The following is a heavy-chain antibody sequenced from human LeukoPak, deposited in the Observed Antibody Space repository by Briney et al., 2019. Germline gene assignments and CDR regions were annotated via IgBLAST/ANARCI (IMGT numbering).Heavy chain of an antibody. CDR3: ARDEPRTRLDAFDI. J-gene: IGHJ3*02. CDR2: INPNSGGT. Sequence: ASVKVSCKASGNTFTGYYMHWVRQAPGQGLEWMGWINPNSGGTNYAQKFQGRVTMTRDTSISTAYMELSRLRSDDTAVYYCARDEPRTRLDAFDIWGQGTMVTVSS. D-gene: IGHD3-10*02. V-gene: IGHV1-2*02. CDR1: GNTFTGYY.